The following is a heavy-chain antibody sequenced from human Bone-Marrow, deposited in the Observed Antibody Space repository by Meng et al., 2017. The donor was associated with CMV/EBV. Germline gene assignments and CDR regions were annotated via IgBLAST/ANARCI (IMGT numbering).Heavy chain of an antibody. V-gene: IGHV3-21*01. CDR1: GFTFSSYS. CDR2: ISSSSSYI. D-gene: IGHD1-26*01. J-gene: IGHJ4*02. Sequence: GVLKISCAASGFTFSSYSMNWVRQAPGKGLEWVSSISSSSSYIYYADSVKGRFTISRDNAKNSLYLQMNSLRAEDTAVYYCARSIVGATRLFDYWGQGTLVTVYS. CDR3: ARSIVGATRLFDY.